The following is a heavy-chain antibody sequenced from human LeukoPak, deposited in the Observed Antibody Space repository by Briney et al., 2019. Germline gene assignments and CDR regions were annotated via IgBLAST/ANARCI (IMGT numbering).Heavy chain of an antibody. CDR3: AREVHYYGSGTYFFWFDP. J-gene: IGHJ5*02. CDR2: IHYSGTT. CDR1: GGSISSSSYY. V-gene: IGHV4-39*07. Sequence: SETLSLTCTVSGGSISSSSYYWGWIRQPPGKGLEWIGSIHYSGTTYYNPSLKSRVTISVDTSKNQFSLKLSSVTAADTAIYYCAREVHYYGSGTYFFWFDPWGQGTLVTVSS. D-gene: IGHD3-10*01.